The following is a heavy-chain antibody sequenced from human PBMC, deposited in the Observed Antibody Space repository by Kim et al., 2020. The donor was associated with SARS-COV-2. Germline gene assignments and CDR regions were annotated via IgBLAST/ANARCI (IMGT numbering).Heavy chain of an antibody. CDR3: ARGDYDSSGYYWGNWFDP. Sequence: SETLSLTCTVSGGSISSYYWSWIRQPAGKGLEWIGRIYTSGSTNYNPSLKSRVTMSVDTSKNQFSLKLSSVTAADTAVYYCARGDYDSSGYYWGNWFDPWGQGTLVTVSS. D-gene: IGHD3-22*01. V-gene: IGHV4-4*07. CDR1: GGSISSYY. CDR2: IYTSGST. J-gene: IGHJ5*02.